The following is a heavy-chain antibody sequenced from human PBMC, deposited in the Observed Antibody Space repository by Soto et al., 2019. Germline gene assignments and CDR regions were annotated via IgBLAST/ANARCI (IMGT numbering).Heavy chain of an antibody. V-gene: IGHV3-23*01. CDR3: AKDRTVAARNFDY. J-gene: IGHJ4*02. CDR1: GFAFSNYA. Sequence: PGGSLRLSCAASGFAFSNYAIHWVRQAPGKGPEWVSSISTSIDATYYADSVKGRFTISRDDSKNTLYLQMNSLRAEDSAVYYCAKDRTVAARNFDYWGQGTQVTVSS. CDR2: ISTSIDAT. D-gene: IGHD6-6*01.